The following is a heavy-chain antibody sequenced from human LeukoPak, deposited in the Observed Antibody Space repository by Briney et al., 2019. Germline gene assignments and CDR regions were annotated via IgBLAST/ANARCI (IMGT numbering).Heavy chain of an antibody. V-gene: IGHV3-7*01. CDR3: ARYIYDASSGHLY. D-gene: IGHD3-22*01. Sequence: AGSLRLSCAASGCTFSSYWMTWVRQAPPEGLQWVANIKPDGSEKKYVDSVKGRFTISRDNAKNSLYLQMDSLTAEDTAVYYCARYIYDASSGHLYWGQGTLVTVAS. CDR1: GCTFSSYW. CDR2: IKPDGSEK. J-gene: IGHJ4*02.